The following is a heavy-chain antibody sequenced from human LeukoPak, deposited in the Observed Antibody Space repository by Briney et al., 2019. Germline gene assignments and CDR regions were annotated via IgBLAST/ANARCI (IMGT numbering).Heavy chain of an antibody. CDR2: IYSGGST. Sequence: GGSLRLSCEASGFTVSSNYMSWVRQAPGKGLEWVSVIYSGGSTYYADSVKGRFTISRDNSKNTLYLQMNSLRAEDTAVYYCARDSASYYYDSSGSFDYWGQGTLVTVSS. D-gene: IGHD3-22*01. CDR3: ARDSASYYYDSSGSFDY. J-gene: IGHJ4*02. V-gene: IGHV3-53*01. CDR1: GFTVSSNY.